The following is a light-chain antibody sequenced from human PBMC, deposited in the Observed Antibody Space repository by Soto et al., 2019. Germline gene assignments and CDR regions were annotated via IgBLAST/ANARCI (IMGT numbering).Light chain of an antibody. J-gene: IGKJ3*01. CDR2: DAS. CDR3: QQYSGYSLFT. V-gene: IGKV1-5*01. Sequence: DIQMTQSPSTLSASVGDRVTITCRASQSISGWFAWYQQRPGKGPKLLIYDASSLESGVPSRFSGSGSGPEFTLTIGGLQSDDFATYYCQQYSGYSLFTFGPGTIVDIK. CDR1: QSISGW.